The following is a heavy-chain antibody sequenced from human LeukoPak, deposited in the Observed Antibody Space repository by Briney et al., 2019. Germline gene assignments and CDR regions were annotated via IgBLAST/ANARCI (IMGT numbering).Heavy chain of an antibody. CDR3: AKARSSWYDFEADY. J-gene: IGHJ4*02. V-gene: IGHV3-30*18. Sequence: GGSLRLSCAASGFTFRSYGMHWVRQAPGKGLEWGAVISYDGSNKYYADSVKGRFTISRDNSKNTLYLQMNSLRAEDTAVYYCAKARSSWYDFEADYWGQGTLVTVSS. CDR2: ISYDGSNK. CDR1: GFTFRSYG. D-gene: IGHD6-13*01.